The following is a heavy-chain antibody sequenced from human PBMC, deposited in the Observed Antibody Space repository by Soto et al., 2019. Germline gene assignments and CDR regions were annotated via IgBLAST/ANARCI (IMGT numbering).Heavy chain of an antibody. D-gene: IGHD4-17*01. CDR1: GFTFSRSS. V-gene: IGHV3-23*01. Sequence: VQLLESGGGLVQPGGSLRLSCEASGFTFSRSSMSWVRQAPGKGLEWVSGIIGGGGTTYYADSVKGRFTISRDTSKDTLYLQMNGLRAEDTAIYYCATSPYADYGGRDNWGQGTLVTVSS. J-gene: IGHJ4*02. CDR2: IIGGGGTT. CDR3: ATSPYADYGGRDN.